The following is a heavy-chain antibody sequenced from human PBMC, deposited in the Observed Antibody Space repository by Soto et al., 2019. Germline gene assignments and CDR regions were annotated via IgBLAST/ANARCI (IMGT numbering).Heavy chain of an antibody. CDR1: GFTFSSYC. CDR3: ANDREPYSRSWPYY. D-gene: IGHD6-13*01. Sequence: GGSLRLSCAASGFTFSSYCMHWVRQAPGKGLEWVAVISYDGSKKYYVDSVKGRFTISRDNSKNTLYLQMNSLRVEDTAVYYCANDREPYSRSWPYYWGQGTLVTVSS. J-gene: IGHJ4*02. V-gene: IGHV3-30*18. CDR2: ISYDGSKK.